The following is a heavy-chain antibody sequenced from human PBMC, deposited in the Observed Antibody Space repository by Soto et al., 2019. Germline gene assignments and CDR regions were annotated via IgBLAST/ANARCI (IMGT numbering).Heavy chain of an antibody. CDR1: EFSFSRYW. CDR2: INEDGTDK. Sequence: EVQVVESGGGLVQPGGSLRVSCAASEFSFSRYWMSWVRQAPGKGLEWVADINEDGTDKYYADAVKGRFTISRDNAKNSLYLQMNNLRAGDTAVYFCAKSPMVRTFHYGMDVWGQGTTVTVSS. CDR3: AKSPMVRTFHYGMDV. V-gene: IGHV3-7*05. D-gene: IGHD2-8*01. J-gene: IGHJ6*02.